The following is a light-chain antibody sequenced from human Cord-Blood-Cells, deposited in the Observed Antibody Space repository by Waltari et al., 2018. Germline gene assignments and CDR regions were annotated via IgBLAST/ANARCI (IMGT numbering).Light chain of an antibody. V-gene: IGKV3-15*01. Sequence: EIVMTQSPATLSVSPGERATLSCRTSQSVSSNLAWYQQKPGQAPRLLIYGASTRATGIPAMCSGSGSGTEFTLTISRLQSEDFAFYYCQQYNNWWTFGQGTKVEIK. CDR3: QQYNNWWT. J-gene: IGKJ1*01. CDR2: GAS. CDR1: QSVSSN.